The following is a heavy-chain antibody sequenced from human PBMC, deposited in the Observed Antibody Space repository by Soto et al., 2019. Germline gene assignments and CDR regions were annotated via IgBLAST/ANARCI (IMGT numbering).Heavy chain of an antibody. CDR3: AGEPKGGAYDMDV. D-gene: IGHD3-16*01. J-gene: IGHJ6*02. CDR2: IWSDGSRG. CDR1: RLTFSAHD. Sequence: QVQLVESGGGVVQPGTSLRLSCAASRLTFSAHDMHWVRQAPGKGLAWVALIWSDGSRGFYADSVKSRFTISRDNFNNTLYLQMNSLVAEDTAVYYCAGEPKGGAYDMDVWGQGTTVTVSS. V-gene: IGHV3-33*01.